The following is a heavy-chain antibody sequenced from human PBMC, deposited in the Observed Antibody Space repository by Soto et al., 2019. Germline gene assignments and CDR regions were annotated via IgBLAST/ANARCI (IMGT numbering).Heavy chain of an antibody. J-gene: IGHJ6*02. CDR1: GGTFSSYA. CDR3: ARENYRGGMDV. Sequence: ASVKVSCKASGGTFSSYAISWVRQAPGQGLEWMGGIIPIFGTANYAQKFQGRVTITADKSTSTAYMELSSLRSEDTAVYCCARENYRGGMDVWGQGTTVTVSS. V-gene: IGHV1-69*06. CDR2: IIPIFGTA. D-gene: IGHD4-4*01.